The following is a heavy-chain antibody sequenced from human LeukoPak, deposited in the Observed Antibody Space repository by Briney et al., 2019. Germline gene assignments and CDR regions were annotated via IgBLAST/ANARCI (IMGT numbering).Heavy chain of an antibody. J-gene: IGHJ6*03. D-gene: IGHD6-13*01. V-gene: IGHV3-21*01. CDR3: ARDHSSSWYVRLLYYYYMDV. CDR1: GFTFSSYS. CDR2: ISSSSSYI. Sequence: GGSLRLSCAASGFTFSSYSMNWVRQAPGKGLEWVSSISSSSSYIYYADSVKGRFTISRDNAKNSLYLQMNSLRAEDTAVYYCARDHSSSWYVRLLYYYYMDVWGKGTTVTVSS.